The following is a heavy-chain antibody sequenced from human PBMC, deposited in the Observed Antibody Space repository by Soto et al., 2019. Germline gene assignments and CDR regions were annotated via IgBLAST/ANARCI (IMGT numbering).Heavy chain of an antibody. D-gene: IGHD2-2*01. CDR1: GYSFTSYW. J-gene: IGHJ5*02. Sequence: EVQLVQSGAEVKKPGESLRISCKGSGYSFTSYWISWVRQMPGKGLEWMGRIDPSDSYTNYSPSFQGHVTISADKSISTAYLQWSSLKASDTAMYYCARHGGYCSSTSCLTPTYNWFDPWGQGTLVTVSS. V-gene: IGHV5-10-1*03. CDR3: ARHGGYCSSTSCLTPTYNWFDP. CDR2: IDPSDSYT.